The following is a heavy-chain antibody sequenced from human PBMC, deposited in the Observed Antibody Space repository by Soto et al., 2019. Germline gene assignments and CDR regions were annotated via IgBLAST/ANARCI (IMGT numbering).Heavy chain of an antibody. J-gene: IGHJ6*02. CDR1: GGTFSSYA. Sequence: GASVKVSCKASGGTFSSYAISWVRQAPGQGLEWMGGIIPIFGTANYAQKFQGRVTITADKSTSTAYMELSSLRSEDTAVYYCARAALYCSSTSCSYVYYYYGMDVWGQGTTVTVSS. D-gene: IGHD2-2*01. CDR3: ARAALYCSSTSCSYVYYYYGMDV. CDR2: IIPIFGTA. V-gene: IGHV1-69*06.